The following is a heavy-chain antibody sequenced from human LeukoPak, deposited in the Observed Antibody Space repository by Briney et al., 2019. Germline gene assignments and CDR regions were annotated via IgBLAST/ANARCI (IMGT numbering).Heavy chain of an antibody. CDR3: ATGRDSSREKRFDY. V-gene: IGHV3-7*01. Sequence: GGSLRLFSAASRFNISNDYWNWFLQATGEGLVGLANINQDGSENNYVDSVKGRFTISRDNAENSLYLQMNSLGAEDTAVYYCATGRDSSREKRFDYWGQGTLVTVSS. J-gene: IGHJ4*02. CDR2: INQDGSEN. CDR1: RFNISNDY. D-gene: IGHD2-21*02.